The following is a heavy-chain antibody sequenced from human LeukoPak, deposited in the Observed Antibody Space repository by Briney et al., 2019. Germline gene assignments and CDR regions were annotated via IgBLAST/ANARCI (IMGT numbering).Heavy chain of an antibody. D-gene: IGHD5-24*01. CDR1: GYTFTGYY. Sequence: ASVKVSCKXSGYTFTGYYMHWVRQAPGQGLEWMGRINPNSGGTNYAQKFQGRVTMTRDTSINTAYMEVSRLRSDDTAIYYCARDLGRDGYNYYSWGQGTLVTVSS. V-gene: IGHV1-2*06. CDR3: ARDLGRDGYNYYS. CDR2: INPNSGGT. J-gene: IGHJ4*02.